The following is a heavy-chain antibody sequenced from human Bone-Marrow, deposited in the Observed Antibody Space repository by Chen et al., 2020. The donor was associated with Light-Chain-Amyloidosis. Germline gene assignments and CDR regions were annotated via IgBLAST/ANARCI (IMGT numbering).Heavy chain of an antibody. CDR1: GFIFSDHF. Sequence: EVQLVESGGGLVQPGGSLRLSCAGPGFIFSDHFISWVRQAPGKGLEWVANIKPDGGETYYLDSVKGRFTISRDNAENSLFLQMNSLKVEDTAVYYCARVITATRVFDPWGQGTLVTVSS. CDR3: ARVITATRVFDP. J-gene: IGHJ5*02. V-gene: IGHV3-7*01. CDR2: IKPDGGET. D-gene: IGHD1-20*01.